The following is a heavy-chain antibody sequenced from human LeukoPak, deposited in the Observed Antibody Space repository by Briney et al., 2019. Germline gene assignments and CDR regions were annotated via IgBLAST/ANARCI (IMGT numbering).Heavy chain of an antibody. CDR1: GGSISSYY. J-gene: IGHJ6*02. Sequence: SETLSLTCTVSGGSISSYYWSWIRQPPGKGLGWTGYIYYSGSTNYNPSLKSRVTISVDTSKNQFSLKLSSVTAADTAVYYCARLWTGSGSYLYYYYGMDVWGQGTTVTVSS. V-gene: IGHV4-59*08. CDR2: IYYSGST. CDR3: ARLWTGSGSYLYYYYGMDV. D-gene: IGHD3-10*01.